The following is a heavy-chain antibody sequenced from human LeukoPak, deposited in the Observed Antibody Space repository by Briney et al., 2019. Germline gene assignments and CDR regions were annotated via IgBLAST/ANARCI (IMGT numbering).Heavy chain of an antibody. CDR3: ARQITDQSSGYDSIDY. D-gene: IGHD5-12*01. Sequence: GESLKISCKGSGYTFTSYWIGWVRQMPGKGVEWMVIIHPGDSDTRYSPSFEGQVTISADKSITTAYLQWSSLKASDTAMYYCARQITDQSSGYDSIDYWGQGTLVTVSS. CDR1: GYTFTSYW. V-gene: IGHV5-51*01. CDR2: IHPGDSDT. J-gene: IGHJ4*02.